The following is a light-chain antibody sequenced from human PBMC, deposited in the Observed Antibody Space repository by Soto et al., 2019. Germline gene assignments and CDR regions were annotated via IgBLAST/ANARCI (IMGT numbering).Light chain of an antibody. V-gene: IGKV1-9*01. CDR1: QGISSY. CDR3: LQSRSYPFT. Sequence: DIQLTQSPSFLSASVGDRVTITCRAGQGISSYLGWYQQKPGKAPKLLIYAASTLQSGVPSRFSGSGSGTEFTLTISSLQPEDSATYYCLQSRSYPFTFGPGTTVDIK. CDR2: AAS. J-gene: IGKJ3*01.